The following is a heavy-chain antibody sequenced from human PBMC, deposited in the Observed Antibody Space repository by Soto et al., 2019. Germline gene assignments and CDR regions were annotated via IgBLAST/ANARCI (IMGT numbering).Heavy chain of an antibody. CDR1: GFTFSSYA. CDR3: AKDDGQLWPPFDY. D-gene: IGHD5-18*01. Sequence: GGSLRLSCTASGFTFSSYAMSWVRQAPGKGLEWVSAISGSGGSTYYADSVKGRFTISRDNSKNTLYLQMNSLRAEDTAVYYWAKDDGQLWPPFDYWGQGTLVTVSS. V-gene: IGHV3-23*01. J-gene: IGHJ4*02. CDR2: ISGSGGST.